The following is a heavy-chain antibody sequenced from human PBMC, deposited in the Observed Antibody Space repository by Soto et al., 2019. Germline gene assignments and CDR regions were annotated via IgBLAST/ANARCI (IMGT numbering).Heavy chain of an antibody. V-gene: IGHV3-21*01. CDR3: AKAGYDIFTGYGSFDY. CDR1: GFIFSSYS. J-gene: IGHJ4*02. D-gene: IGHD3-9*01. Sequence: GGSLRLSCAASGFIFSSYSMNWVRQAPGKGLEWVSSISSSSSYIYYADSVKGRFTISRDNAKNSLYLQMNSLRAEDTAVYYCAKAGYDIFTGYGSFDYWGQGTLVTVSS. CDR2: ISSSSSYI.